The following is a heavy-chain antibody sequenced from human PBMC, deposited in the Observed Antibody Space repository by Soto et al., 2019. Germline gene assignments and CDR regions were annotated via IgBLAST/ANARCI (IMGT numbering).Heavy chain of an antibody. Sequence: QVQLVQSGAEVKKPGASVKVSCKASGYTFTSYGISWVRQAPGQGLEWMGWISAYNGNTNYAQKLQGRVTMTTGTPTSPPCMELRSLSPGDTAVYYCAVGGNQDPYCYCGMDVWGRGTTVTVSS. D-gene: IGHD2-15*01. CDR2: ISAYNGNT. CDR3: AVGGNQDPYCYCGMDV. CDR1: GYTFTSYG. V-gene: IGHV1-18*04. J-gene: IGHJ6*02.